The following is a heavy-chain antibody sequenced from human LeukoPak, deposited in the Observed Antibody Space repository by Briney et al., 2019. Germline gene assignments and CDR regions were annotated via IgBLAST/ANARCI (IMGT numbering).Heavy chain of an antibody. CDR1: GFTFSSYT. CDR3: ARSPSGVVTATPHY. Sequence: GGFLRLSCATSGFTFSSYTMNWVRQAPGKGLEWVSSISSSSAYIYYADSVKGRFTISRDNAKNSLYLQMNSLRAEDTAVYYCARSPSGVVTATPHYWGQGTLVTVSS. CDR2: ISSSSAYI. V-gene: IGHV3-21*01. D-gene: IGHD2-21*02. J-gene: IGHJ4*02.